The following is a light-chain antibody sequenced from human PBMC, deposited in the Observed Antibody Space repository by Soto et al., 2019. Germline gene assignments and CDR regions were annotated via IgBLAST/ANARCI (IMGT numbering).Light chain of an antibody. V-gene: IGLV2-14*01. Sequence: QSVLTQPASVSGSLGQSITISCSEDSSDFTYNSVSWYQHHQHKAPKLIIYDVSYRPPGVSTRFSGSQSAGSASLTISGLQAEDEADYYCSSYTSRPGLGFGAGAKVTV. J-gene: IGLJ1*01. CDR1: SSDFTYNS. CDR3: SSYTSRPGLG. CDR2: DVS.